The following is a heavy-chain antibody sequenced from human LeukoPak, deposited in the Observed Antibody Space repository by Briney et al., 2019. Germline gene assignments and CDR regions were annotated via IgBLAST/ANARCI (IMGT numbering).Heavy chain of an antibody. D-gene: IGHD3-3*01. J-gene: IGHJ4*02. CDR1: GFTLGDYG. CDR3: AKTPAPVFGSKCYFDY. CDR2: ISGSGGST. Sequence: GGSLRLSCTASGFTLGDYGMSWVRQAQGKGLEWVSAISGSGGSTYYADSVKGRFTISRDNSKNTLYLQMNSLRAEDTAVYYCAKTPAPVFGSKCYFDYWGQGTLVTVSS. V-gene: IGHV3-23*01.